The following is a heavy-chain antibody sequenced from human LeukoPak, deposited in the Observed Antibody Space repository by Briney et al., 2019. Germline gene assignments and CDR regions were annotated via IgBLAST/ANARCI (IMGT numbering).Heavy chain of an antibody. D-gene: IGHD3-22*01. V-gene: IGHV3-23*01. CDR3: AKGLRRSYDSPPA. J-gene: IGHJ4*02. CDR2: ISGSGGST. Sequence: GGSLRLSCAASGFTFSSYAMSWVRQAPGKGLEWVSAISGSGGSTYYADPVKGRFTISRDNSKNTLYLQMNSLRAEDTAVYYCAKGLRRSYDSPPAWGQGTLVTVSS. CDR1: GFTFSSYA.